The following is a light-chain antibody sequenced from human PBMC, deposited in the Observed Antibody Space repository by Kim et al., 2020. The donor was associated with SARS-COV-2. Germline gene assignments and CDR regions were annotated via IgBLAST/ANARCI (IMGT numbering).Light chain of an antibody. CDR2: DVS. V-gene: IGLV2-11*01. J-gene: IGLJ3*02. Sequence: QSALTQPRSVSGSPGQSVTISCTGTSSDVGGYNYVSWYQQHPGKAPKLMIYDVSKRPSGVPDRFSGSKSGNTASLTISGLQAEDEADYYCCSYAGNSPGWVFGGGTQLTVL. CDR1: SSDVGGYNY. CDR3: CSYAGNSPGWV.